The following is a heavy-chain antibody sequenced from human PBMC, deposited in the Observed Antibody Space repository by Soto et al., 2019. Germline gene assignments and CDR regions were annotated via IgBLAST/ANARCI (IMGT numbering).Heavy chain of an antibody. CDR3: AEDVGRGGCSRFRD. CDR2: ISGSGDNT. D-gene: IGHD2-15*01. Sequence: EVQLLESGGGLVQPGGSLRLSCAPSGFSFSSYAMSWVRQAPGKGLEWVSAISGSGDNTYYADSVKGRFTISRDNSKNALYLQMSSLRVEDTGVYFWAEDVGRGGCSRFRDRGQGNLVNGSS. V-gene: IGHV3-23*01. CDR1: GFSFSSYA. J-gene: IGHJ4*02.